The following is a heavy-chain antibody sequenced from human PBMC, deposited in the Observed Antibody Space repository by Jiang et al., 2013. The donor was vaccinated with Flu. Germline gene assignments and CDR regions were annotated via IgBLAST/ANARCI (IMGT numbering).Heavy chain of an antibody. J-gene: IGHJ2*01. Sequence: SGYTFTSHHMHWVRQAPGQGLEWMGVIKPSGGSTSYAQKFQGRFTMTRDTSTSTVYMELSSLSSEDTAMYYCARLGCGGDCYLSGGFFDFWGRGTLVTVSS. CDR2: IKPSGGST. CDR3: ARLGCGGDCYLSGGFFDF. CDR1: GYTFTSHH. V-gene: IGHV1-46*01. D-gene: IGHD2-21*02.